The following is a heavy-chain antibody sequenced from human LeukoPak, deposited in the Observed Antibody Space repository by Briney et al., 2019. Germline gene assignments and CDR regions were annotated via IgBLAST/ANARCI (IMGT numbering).Heavy chain of an antibody. D-gene: IGHD1-26*01. V-gene: IGHV3-21*01. CDR1: GFTFSAFS. CDR3: ARGDSGSYYFDY. Sequence: GGSLRLSCAASGFTFSAFSMSWVRQAPGKGLEWGSSISTSGSFIYYADSVKGRFTISRDDAKNSLYLQMNSLRAEDTAVYYGARGDSGSYYFDYWGQGTLVTVSS. J-gene: IGHJ4*02. CDR2: ISTSGSFI.